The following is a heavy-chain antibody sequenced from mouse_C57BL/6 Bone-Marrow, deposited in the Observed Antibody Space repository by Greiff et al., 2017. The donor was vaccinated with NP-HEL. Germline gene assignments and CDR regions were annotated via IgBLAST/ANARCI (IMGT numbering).Heavy chain of an antibody. CDR1: GYTFTDYG. Sequence: QVQLQQSGAELVRPGASVTLSCKASGYTFTDYGMHWVKQTPVHGLEWIGAIDPETGGTAYNQKFKGKAILTADKSSSTAYMELRSLTSEDSAVYYCTRDDSYGTAWFAYWGQGTLVTVSA. CDR2: IDPETGGT. D-gene: IGHD1-2*01. J-gene: IGHJ3*01. CDR3: TRDDSYGTAWFAY. V-gene: IGHV1-15*01.